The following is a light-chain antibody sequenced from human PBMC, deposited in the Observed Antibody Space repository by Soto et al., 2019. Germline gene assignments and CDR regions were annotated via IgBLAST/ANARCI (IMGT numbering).Light chain of an antibody. J-gene: IGKJ1*01. CDR3: QQYGSSPT. Sequence: EIVLTQSSVPLSLSPRERAIVSCRASQSVSSKYLAWYQQKPGQAPRLLIYAASTRATGIPDRFSGSESGTDFTLTISRLEPEDFAVYYCQQYGSSPTFGQGTKVDIK. CDR2: AAS. V-gene: IGKV3-20*01. CDR1: QSVSSKY.